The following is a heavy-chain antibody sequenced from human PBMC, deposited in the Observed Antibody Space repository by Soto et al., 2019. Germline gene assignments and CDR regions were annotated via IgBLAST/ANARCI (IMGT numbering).Heavy chain of an antibody. CDR1: GGSISSYY. CDR3: ARHLRYFDWLFP. D-gene: IGHD3-9*01. J-gene: IGHJ5*02. V-gene: IGHV4-59*08. CDR2: IYYSGST. Sequence: PSETLSLTCTVSGGSISSYYWSWIRQPPGKGLEWIGYIYYSGSTNYNPSLKSRVTISVDTSKNQFSLKLSSVTAADTAVYYCARHLRYFDWLFPWGQGTLVTVS.